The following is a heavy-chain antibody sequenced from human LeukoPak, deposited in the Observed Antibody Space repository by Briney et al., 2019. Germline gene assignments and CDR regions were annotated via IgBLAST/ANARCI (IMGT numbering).Heavy chain of an antibody. Sequence: LPGGSLRLSCAASGFTFSSYAMHWVRQAPGKGLEWVAVISYDGSNKYYADSVKGRFTISRDNSKNTLYLQMNSLRAEDTAVYYCARDFDSSARVGYWSQGTLVTVSS. CDR2: ISYDGSNK. CDR3: ARDFDSSARVGY. CDR1: GFTFSSYA. D-gene: IGHD3-22*01. V-gene: IGHV3-30-3*01. J-gene: IGHJ4*02.